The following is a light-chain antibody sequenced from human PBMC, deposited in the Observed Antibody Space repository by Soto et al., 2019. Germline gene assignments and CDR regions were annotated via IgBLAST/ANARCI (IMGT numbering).Light chain of an antibody. CDR1: SSNIGSNT. Sequence: QSVLTQPPSASGTPGQRVTISCSGSSSNIGSNTVNWYQQLPGTAPNLLLYSNNQRPSGVPARFSGYKSGTSASLAISGLQSEDEADYYCAAWDDSLNGYVFGTGTKLTVL. CDR2: SNN. CDR3: AAWDDSLNGYV. J-gene: IGLJ1*01. V-gene: IGLV1-44*01.